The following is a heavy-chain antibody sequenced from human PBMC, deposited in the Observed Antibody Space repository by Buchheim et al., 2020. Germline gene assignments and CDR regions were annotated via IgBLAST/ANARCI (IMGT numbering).Heavy chain of an antibody. CDR2: IRTKAYGATI. CDR1: GFTFGDFA. CDR3: ARGGSSWYIKFLYH. Sequence: EVQLVESGGGLVQPGRSLRLSCTASGFTFGDFAMSWFRQAPGKGLEWVGFIRTKAYGATIEYAASVKGRFTISRDDSKRIAYLQMNSLKTEDTAVYYCARGGSSWYIKFLYHWGQGTL. J-gene: IGHJ5*02. V-gene: IGHV3-49*03. D-gene: IGHD6-13*01.